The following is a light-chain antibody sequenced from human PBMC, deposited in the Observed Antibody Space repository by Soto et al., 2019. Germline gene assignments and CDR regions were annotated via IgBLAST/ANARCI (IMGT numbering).Light chain of an antibody. CDR1: SSNIGSNT. V-gene: IGLV1-44*01. CDR2: SSN. CDR3: AAWDDSLNGLV. J-gene: IGLJ3*02. Sequence: QSVLTQPPSASGTPGQRGTISCSGSSSNIGSNTVNWYQQLPGTAPKLLLYSSNQRPSGVPDRFSGSKSGTSASLAISGLQSEDEADYYCAAWDDSLNGLVFGGGTKLTVL.